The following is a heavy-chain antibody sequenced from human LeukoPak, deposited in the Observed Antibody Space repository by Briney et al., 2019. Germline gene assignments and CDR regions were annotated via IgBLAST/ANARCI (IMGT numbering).Heavy chain of an antibody. CDR2: IYTSGST. CDR3: ARDTWVDYDFWSGYYTGEDYYYYGMDV. D-gene: IGHD3-3*01. CDR1: GGSISSGSYY. V-gene: IGHV4-61*02. Sequence: SETLSLTCTVSGGSISSGSYYWSWIRQPAGKGLEWIGRIYTSGSTNYNPSLKSRVTISVDTSNNQFSLKLSSVTAADTAVYYCARDTWVDYDFWSGYYTGEDYYYYGMDVWGQGTTVTVSS. J-gene: IGHJ6*02.